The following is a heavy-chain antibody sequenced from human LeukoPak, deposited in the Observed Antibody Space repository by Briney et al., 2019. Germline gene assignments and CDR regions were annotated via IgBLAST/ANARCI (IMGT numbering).Heavy chain of an antibody. Sequence: GGSLRLSCAVSGFTFNNYGMHWVRQAPGKGLEWVTFIKYDGTDKRYADSVKGRFTISRDTSKNTLFLQMNSLRAEDTAVYYCAKDLGGCTNGLCSYYFDHWGQGTLVTVSS. CDR2: IKYDGTDK. J-gene: IGHJ4*02. V-gene: IGHV3-30*02. CDR3: AKDLGGCTNGLCSYYFDH. D-gene: IGHD2-8*01. CDR1: GFTFNNYG.